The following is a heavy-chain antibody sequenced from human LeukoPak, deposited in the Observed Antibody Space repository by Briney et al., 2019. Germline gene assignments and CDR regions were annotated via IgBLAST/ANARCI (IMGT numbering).Heavy chain of an antibody. V-gene: IGHV4-59*08. CDR2: IYYSGST. CDR1: GGSISSYY. J-gene: IGHJ4*02. Sequence: SETLSLTCTVSGGSISSYYWSWIRQPPGKGLEWIGYIYYSGSTNYNPSLKSRVTISVDTSKNQFSLKLSSVTAADTAVYYCAGSGYSYALGYWGQGTLVTVSS. D-gene: IGHD5-18*01. CDR3: AGSGYSYALGY.